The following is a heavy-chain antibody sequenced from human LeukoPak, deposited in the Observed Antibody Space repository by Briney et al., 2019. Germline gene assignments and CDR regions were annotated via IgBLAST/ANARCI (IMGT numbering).Heavy chain of an antibody. CDR3: ARDVVNRIRNDYYMDV. CDR1: GFTLGNCW. V-gene: IGHV3-7*01. CDR2: INQDVSEI. Sequence: GGSLRLSCAASGFTLGNCWMSWVRQAPGKGLEWVANINQDVSEINYLDSVRGRFTISRDNAKQSLNLQMNSLRAEDTGLYYCARDVVNRIRNDYYMDVWGKGTTVTVSS. J-gene: IGHJ6*03. D-gene: IGHD1-1*01.